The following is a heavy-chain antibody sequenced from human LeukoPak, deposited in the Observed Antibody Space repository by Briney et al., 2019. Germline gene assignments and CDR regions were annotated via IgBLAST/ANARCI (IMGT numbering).Heavy chain of an antibody. CDR3: AKDRSYYDSSGYFLGVDY. CDR1: GFTFSSYG. Sequence: GGSLRLSCAASGFTFSSYGMHWVRQAPGKGLEWVAFIRYDGSNKYYADSVKGRFTISRDNSKNTLYLQMNSLRAEDTAVYYCAKDRSYYDSSGYFLGVDYWGQGTLVTVSS. J-gene: IGHJ4*02. V-gene: IGHV3-30*02. CDR2: IRYDGSNK. D-gene: IGHD3-22*01.